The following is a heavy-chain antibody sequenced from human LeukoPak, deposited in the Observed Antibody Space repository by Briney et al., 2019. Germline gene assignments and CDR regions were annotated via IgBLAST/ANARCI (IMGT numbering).Heavy chain of an antibody. CDR1: GYTFTGYY. D-gene: IGHD3-10*01. CDR2: INPNSGGT. V-gene: IGHV1-2*02. J-gene: IGHJ4*02. Sequence: GASVKVSCKASGYTFTGYYMHWVRQAPGQGLKWMGSINPNSGGTNYAQKFQGRVTMTRDTSISTAYMELSRLRSDDTAVYYCARDLHYYGSGSYYLFDYWGQGTLVTVSS. CDR3: ARDLHYYGSGSYYLFDY.